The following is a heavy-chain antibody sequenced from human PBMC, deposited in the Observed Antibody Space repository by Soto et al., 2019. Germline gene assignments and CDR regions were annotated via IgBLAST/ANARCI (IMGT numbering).Heavy chain of an antibody. CDR1: GFTFRNYW. Sequence: GGSLRLSCAASGFTFRNYWMSWVRQAPGKGLEWVLSIKHDGSETYSVDSVRGRFTSSRDNAENSVDLQMHSLRADDTAVYFCAKGYGYYFDSWGQGTQVTVSS. CDR3: AKGYGYYFDS. V-gene: IGHV3-7*03. D-gene: IGHD5-18*01. J-gene: IGHJ4*02. CDR2: IKHDGSET.